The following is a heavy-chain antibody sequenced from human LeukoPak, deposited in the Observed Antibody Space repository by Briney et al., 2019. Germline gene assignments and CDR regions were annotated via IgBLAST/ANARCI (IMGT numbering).Heavy chain of an antibody. D-gene: IGHD1-26*01. CDR2: IYQSGGT. CDR3: ARAGGSGSSPFDY. CDR1: DYSISDGYY. J-gene: IGHJ4*02. V-gene: IGHV4-38-2*02. Sequence: SETLSLTCTVSDYSISDGYYWAWIRQPPGKGLGWIGNIYQSGGTYHNPSLKSRVIISVDTSKNQFSLKVNSVTAADTAVYYCARAGGSGSSPFDYWGQGTLVTVSS.